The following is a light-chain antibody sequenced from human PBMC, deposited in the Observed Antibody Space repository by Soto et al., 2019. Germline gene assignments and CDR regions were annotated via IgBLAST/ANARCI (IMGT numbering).Light chain of an antibody. J-gene: IGKJ1*01. CDR2: GPS. CDR3: QKNNYVQWV. CDR1: QGVSQY. Sequence: DIQLTQFPSSLSASVGDRVTITCRASQGVSQYLAWYKQRPGKVPELLIYGPSILHSGVPSRYTGSGSGTDFTLTINSLQPEDVATYCCQKNNYVQWVFDPGTKVEI. V-gene: IGKV1-27*01.